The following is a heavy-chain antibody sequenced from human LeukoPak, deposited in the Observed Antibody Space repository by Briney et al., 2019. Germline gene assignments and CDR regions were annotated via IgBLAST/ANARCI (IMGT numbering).Heavy chain of an antibody. Sequence: GASVKLSFKCSGSAFTICSFHWVRLPQAQGIGWMGRINHNSGGTNCAQKFQGMLTMTRDTSITTDYMEVSRLRSDDTAVYYCAREWGADAFGIWGQGKMVNLSS. CDR1: GSAFTICS. J-gene: IGHJ3*02. D-gene: IGHD3-16*01. CDR2: INHNSGGT. CDR3: AREWGADAFGI. V-gene: IGHV1-2*06.